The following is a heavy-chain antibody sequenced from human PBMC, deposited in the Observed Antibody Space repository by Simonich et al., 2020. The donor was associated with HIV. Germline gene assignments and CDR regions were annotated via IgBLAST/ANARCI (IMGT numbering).Heavy chain of an antibody. D-gene: IGHD1-7*01. V-gene: IGHV1-18*01. J-gene: IGHJ4*02. CDR2: INPYNLNT. CDR1: GYTFTNYF. Sequence: QVQLVQSGAEVKKPGASVKVSCKASGYTFTNYFITWVRQAPGQGLEWMGWINPYNLNTTSAQKLQELQGRVTMTTDTSTSTVYMELRSLTSDDTAVYYCARGTRFDYWGQGTLVIVSS. CDR3: ARGTRFDY.